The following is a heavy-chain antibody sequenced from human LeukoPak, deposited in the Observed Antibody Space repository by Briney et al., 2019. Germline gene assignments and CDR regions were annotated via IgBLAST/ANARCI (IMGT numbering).Heavy chain of an antibody. D-gene: IGHD3-22*01. CDR3: ATGNYYDSRGYYTFGY. Sequence: GGSLRLSCAASGFTFSKYWMHWVRQVPGKGLVWVSLINGDGSTTNCADFVKGRFTISRDNAKDTLSLQVNSLRAEDTAAYYCATGNYYDSRGYYTFGYWGQGTLVTVSS. CDR1: GFTFSKYW. CDR2: INGDGSTT. V-gene: IGHV3-74*01. J-gene: IGHJ1*01.